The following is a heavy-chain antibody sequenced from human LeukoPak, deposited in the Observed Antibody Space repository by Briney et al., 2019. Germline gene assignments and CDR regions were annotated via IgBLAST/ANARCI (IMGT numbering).Heavy chain of an antibody. CDR1: GYTFTGYY. CDR2: INPNSGGT. Sequence: ASVKVSCKASGYTFTGYYMHWVRQAPGQGLEWMGWINPNSGGTNYAQKFQGRVTMTRDTSISTAYMELSRLRSDDTAVYYRARDGGYSGYEYYFDYWGQGTLVTVSS. CDR3: ARDGGYSGYEYYFDY. J-gene: IGHJ4*02. D-gene: IGHD5-12*01. V-gene: IGHV1-2*02.